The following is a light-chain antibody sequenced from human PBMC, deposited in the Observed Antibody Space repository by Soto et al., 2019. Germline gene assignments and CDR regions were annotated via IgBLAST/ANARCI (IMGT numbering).Light chain of an antibody. CDR3: QEFASN. Sequence: EIVLTQSPGTLSLSPGERATLSCRASQSVSNNYLAWYQQKPGQAPRLLIYGASNRATGIPDRFSGSGSGTDFILTINRLEPEDFAVYYCQEFASNFGGGTKVDI. CDR2: GAS. V-gene: IGKV3-20*01. J-gene: IGKJ4*01. CDR1: QSVSNNY.